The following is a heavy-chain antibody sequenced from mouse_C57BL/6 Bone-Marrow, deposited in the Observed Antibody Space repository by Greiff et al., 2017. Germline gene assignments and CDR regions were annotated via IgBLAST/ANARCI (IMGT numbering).Heavy chain of an antibody. Sequence: QVQLQQSGAELARPGASVKLSCKASGYTFTSYGMSWVKQRTGQGLEWIGDINPRSGNTYYNEKFKGKATLTADKSSSTAYMELRSLTSEDSAVYFCARTLDGYYPPWFAYWGQGTLVTVSA. J-gene: IGHJ3*01. CDR2: INPRSGNT. CDR1: GYTFTSYG. D-gene: IGHD2-3*01. V-gene: IGHV1-81*01. CDR3: ARTLDGYYPPWFAY.